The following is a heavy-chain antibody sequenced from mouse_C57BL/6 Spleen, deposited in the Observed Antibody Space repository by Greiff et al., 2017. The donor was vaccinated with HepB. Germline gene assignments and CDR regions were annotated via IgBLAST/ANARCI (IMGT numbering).Heavy chain of an antibody. Sequence: QVHVKQSGAELVRPGSSVKLSCKASGYTFTSYWMHWVKQRPIQGLEWIGNIDPSDSETHYNQKFKDKATLTVDKSSSTAYMQLSSLTSEDSAVYYCARGTRYSNYDEGFAYWGQGTLVTVSA. CDR2: IDPSDSET. CDR3: ARGTRYSNYDEGFAY. J-gene: IGHJ3*01. CDR1: GYTFTSYW. V-gene: IGHV1-52*01. D-gene: IGHD2-5*01.